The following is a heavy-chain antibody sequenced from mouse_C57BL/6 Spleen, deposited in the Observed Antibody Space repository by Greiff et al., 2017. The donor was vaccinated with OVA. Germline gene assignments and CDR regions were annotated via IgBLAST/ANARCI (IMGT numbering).Heavy chain of an antibody. CDR3: ARRGWLLDY. Sequence: EVKLVESGPELVKPGASVKISCKASGYSFTGYYMNWVKQSPEKSLEWIGEINPSTGGTTYNQKFKAKATLTVDKSSSTAYMQLKSLTSEDAAVYYCARRGWLLDYWGQGTTLTVSS. D-gene: IGHD2-3*01. CDR1: GYSFTGYY. CDR2: INPSTGGT. J-gene: IGHJ2*01. V-gene: IGHV1-42*01.